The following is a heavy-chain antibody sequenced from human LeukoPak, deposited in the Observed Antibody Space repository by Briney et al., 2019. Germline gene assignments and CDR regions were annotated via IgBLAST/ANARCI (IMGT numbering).Heavy chain of an antibody. Sequence: GGSLRLSCAASGFTFSSYSMNWVRQAPGKGLEWVSSISSSSSYIYYADSVKGRFTISRDNAKKSLYLQMNSLRAEDTAVYYCASSTVTFYYYYMDVWGKGTTVTVSS. CDR1: GFTFSSYS. J-gene: IGHJ6*03. CDR3: ASSTVTFYYYYMDV. D-gene: IGHD4-17*01. V-gene: IGHV3-21*01. CDR2: ISSSSSYI.